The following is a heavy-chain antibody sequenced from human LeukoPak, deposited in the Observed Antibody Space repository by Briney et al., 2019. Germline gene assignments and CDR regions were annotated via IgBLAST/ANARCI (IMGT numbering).Heavy chain of an antibody. CDR2: INPNSGGT. CDR3: ASGGTSGCPNPDY. D-gene: IGHD2-8*01. Sequence: ASVKVSCKASGYTFTDYYLHWVRQAPGQGLEWMGRINPNSGGTNYAQKFQGRVTMTRDTSINTGYMEMSRLRSDDTAVYYCASGGTSGCPNPDYWGQGTLVTVSS. V-gene: IGHV1-2*02. CDR1: GYTFTDYY. J-gene: IGHJ4*02.